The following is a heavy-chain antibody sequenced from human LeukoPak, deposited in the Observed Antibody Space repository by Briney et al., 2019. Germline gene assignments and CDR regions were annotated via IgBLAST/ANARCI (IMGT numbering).Heavy chain of an antibody. J-gene: IGHJ1*01. D-gene: IGHD3-9*01. Sequence: KASGTLSLTCAVSGGSISSSDWWSWVRQPPGKGPEYIGEIYHTGSTNYNPSLKSRVTISVDTSKNQFSLKLSSVTAADTAVYYCARGKLDVLRYFGKTHAHAEHFQHWGQGTLVTVSS. CDR3: ARGKLDVLRYFGKTHAHAEHFQH. CDR1: GGSISSSDW. CDR2: IYHTGST. V-gene: IGHV4-4*02.